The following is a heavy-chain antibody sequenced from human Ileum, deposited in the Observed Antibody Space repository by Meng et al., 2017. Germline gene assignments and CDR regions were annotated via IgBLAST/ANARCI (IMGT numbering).Heavy chain of an antibody. CDR1: GGSFSANY. J-gene: IGHJ4*02. Sequence: QVQLQQWGPGLLKPPETLSLTCVVHGGSFSANYWTWIRQPPGKGLEWIGEINHNGNTNYKPSLKSRVTISVDTSKKQFSLRLTSVTAADTAVYYCASARYDNWGQGTLVTVSS. CDR2: INHNGNT. V-gene: IGHV4-34*01. CDR3: ASARYDN.